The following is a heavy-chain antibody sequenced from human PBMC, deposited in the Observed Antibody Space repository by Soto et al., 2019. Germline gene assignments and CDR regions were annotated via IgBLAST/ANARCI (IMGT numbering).Heavy chain of an antibody. J-gene: IGHJ6*02. Sequence: QVQLVESGGGVVQPGRSLRLSCAASGFTFSSYGMHWVRQAPGKGLEWVAVIWYDGSNKYYADSVKGRFTISRDNSKNTLYLQMNSLRAEDTAVYYCARDLGGGTGYGDEIVGGMDVWGQGTTVTVSS. CDR3: ARDLGGGTGYGDEIVGGMDV. V-gene: IGHV3-33*01. D-gene: IGHD4-17*01. CDR2: IWYDGSNK. CDR1: GFTFSSYG.